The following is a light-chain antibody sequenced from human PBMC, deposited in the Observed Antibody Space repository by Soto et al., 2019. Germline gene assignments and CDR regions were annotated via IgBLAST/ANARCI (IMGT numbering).Light chain of an antibody. Sequence: EIVLTQSPGTLSLSPGDRATLSCRASQSVNNNYLAWYQQRPGQAPRLLIYDASSRATGIPDRFSGSGSGTSFPLTISSLEPEDFAVYYCQQYGTSRWTVGQGTKAEIK. CDR1: QSVNNNY. CDR3: QQYGTSRWT. CDR2: DAS. J-gene: IGKJ1*01. V-gene: IGKV3-20*01.